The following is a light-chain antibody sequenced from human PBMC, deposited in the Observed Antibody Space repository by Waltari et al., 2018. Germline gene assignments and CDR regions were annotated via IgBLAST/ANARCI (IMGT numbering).Light chain of an antibody. Sequence: AIQMTQSPSSLSASVGDRVTITCRASQGMGSDLGWYQQKPGKPPKLLIFSAASVQSGVPSRFSGSGSGTDFTLTISSLQPEDYATYYCLQDYNYPMTFGHGTKVEI. CDR2: SAA. J-gene: IGKJ1*01. CDR3: LQDYNYPMT. V-gene: IGKV1-6*01. CDR1: QGMGSD.